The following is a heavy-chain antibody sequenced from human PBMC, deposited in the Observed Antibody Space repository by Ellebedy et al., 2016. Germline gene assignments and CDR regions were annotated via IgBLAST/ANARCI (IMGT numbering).Heavy chain of an antibody. CDR2: ISHDGSNK. J-gene: IGHJ4*02. CDR3: AKDLGGSSGYYSLFDS. V-gene: IGHV3-30-3*01. CDR1: RFTFSSYA. Sequence: GESLKISXAASRFTFSSYAMNWVRQAPGKGLEWVAVISHDGSNKYYADSVKGRFTTSRDNSKNTLYLQMNSLRAEDTAVYYCAKDLGGSSGYYSLFDSWGQGTLVTVSS. D-gene: IGHD3-22*01.